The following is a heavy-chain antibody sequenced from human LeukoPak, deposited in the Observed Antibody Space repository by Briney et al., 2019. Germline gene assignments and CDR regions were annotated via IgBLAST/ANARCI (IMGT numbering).Heavy chain of an antibody. J-gene: IGHJ5*02. CDR2: INQDGRAK. Sequence: GGSLRLSCAASGFTFSSYWMSWVRQAPGKGLEWVANINQDGRAKYYVDSLKGRFTISRDNAKNSVYLQVDNLRAEDTAVYYCAKTYSSYRGWFDPWGQGTLVTVSS. V-gene: IGHV3-7*03. CDR3: AKTYSSYRGWFDP. CDR1: GFTFSSYW. D-gene: IGHD6-6*01.